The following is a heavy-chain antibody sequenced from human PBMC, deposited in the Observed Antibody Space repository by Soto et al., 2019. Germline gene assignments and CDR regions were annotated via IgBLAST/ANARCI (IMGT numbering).Heavy chain of an antibody. CDR2: IYHTGST. Sequence: SETLSLTCSVSGGSISTVGHYWTWIRQPPGKGLEWIGSIYHTGSTYYSKSLRSRLTMSVDTSKSQFSLRLSPVTAADTAVYYCARATGTLRSRNCDYWGQGSLVTVSS. J-gene: IGHJ4*02. CDR1: GGSISTVGHY. V-gene: IGHV4-31*03. D-gene: IGHD1-1*01. CDR3: ARATGTLRSRNCDY.